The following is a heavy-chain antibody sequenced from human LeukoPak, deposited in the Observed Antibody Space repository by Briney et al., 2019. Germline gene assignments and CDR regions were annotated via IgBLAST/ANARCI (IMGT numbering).Heavy chain of an antibody. CDR3: ARDVADSSSFSVFDY. V-gene: IGHV1-18*01. CDR2: ISAYNGNT. Sequence: ASVKVSCKASGYTFTSYGISWVRQAPGQGLEWMGWISAYNGNTNYAQKLQGRVTMTTDTSTSTAYMELRSLRSGDTAVYYCARDVADSSSFSVFDYWGQGTLVTVSS. CDR1: GYTFTSYG. J-gene: IGHJ4*02. D-gene: IGHD6-13*01.